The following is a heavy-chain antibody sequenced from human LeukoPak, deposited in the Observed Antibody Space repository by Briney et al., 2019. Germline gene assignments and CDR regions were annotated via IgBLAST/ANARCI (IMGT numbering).Heavy chain of an antibody. CDR1: GGTFSSYA. Sequence: SVKVSCKASGGTFSSYAISWVRQAPGQGLEWMGGIIPIFGTANYAQKFQGRVTITADESTSTAYMELSSLRSEDTAVYYCASAWGIVVVTTDTGNAFDIWGQGTMVTVSS. CDR3: ASAWGIVVVTTDTGNAFDI. V-gene: IGHV1-69*01. CDR2: IIPIFGTA. D-gene: IGHD2-21*02. J-gene: IGHJ3*02.